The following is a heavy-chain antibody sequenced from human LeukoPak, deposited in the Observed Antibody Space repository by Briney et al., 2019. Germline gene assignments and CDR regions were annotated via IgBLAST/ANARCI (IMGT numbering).Heavy chain of an antibody. CDR3: AKGVVGSSWPVLGY. V-gene: IGHV3-9*01. D-gene: IGHD6-13*01. J-gene: IGHJ4*02. CDR1: GFTFDDYA. Sequence: GGSLRLSCAASGFTFDDYAMHWVRQAPGKGLEWVSGISWNSGSIGYADSVKGRFTVSRDNAKNSLYLQMNSLRAEDTALYYCAKGVVGSSWPVLGYWGQGTLVTVSS. CDR2: ISWNSGSI.